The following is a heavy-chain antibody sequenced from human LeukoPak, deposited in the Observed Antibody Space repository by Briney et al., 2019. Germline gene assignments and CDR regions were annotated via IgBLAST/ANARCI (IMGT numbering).Heavy chain of an antibody. CDR1: GFTFSNYW. V-gene: IGHV3-7*01. D-gene: IGHD3-9*01. CDR2: IKQDGSEK. Sequence: GGSLRLSCAASGFTFSNYWMSWVRQAPGKGLEWVANIKQDGSEKYYVASVKGRFTISRDNATNSLYLQMNSLTAEGTSVYYCARGGEERLRYFDWPMDVWGKGTTVTVSS. CDR3: ARGGEERLRYFDWPMDV. J-gene: IGHJ6*03.